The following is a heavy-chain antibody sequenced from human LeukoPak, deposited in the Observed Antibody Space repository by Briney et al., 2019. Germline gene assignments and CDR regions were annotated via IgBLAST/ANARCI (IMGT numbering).Heavy chain of an antibody. Sequence: GESLKISCKVSGYSFTSYCIGWVRQMLGKGLEWMGIIYPGGSGPTYSPSFQGQVTISVDKSINTAYLQWSSLQASDTAMYYCGMSGDRVPLQDDVFDVWGQGTMVTVST. CDR1: GYSFTSYC. J-gene: IGHJ3*01. CDR2: IYPGGSGP. D-gene: IGHD1-26*01. V-gene: IGHV5-51*01. CDR3: GMSGDRVPLQDDVFDV.